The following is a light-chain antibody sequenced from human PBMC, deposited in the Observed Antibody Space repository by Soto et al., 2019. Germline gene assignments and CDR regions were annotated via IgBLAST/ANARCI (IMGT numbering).Light chain of an antibody. CDR2: EVV. J-gene: IGLJ1*01. CDR3: SSFAGADIFV. V-gene: IGLV2-8*01. Sequence: QSVLTQPPAPSGSPGQSVTISCAGTSNDVGGYNYVSWYQQHPGKAPKLIIYEVVKRPSGVPDRFSGSRSGNTASLTVSGLQAEDEADYYCSSFAGADIFVFGTGTKVTVL. CDR1: SNDVGGYNY.